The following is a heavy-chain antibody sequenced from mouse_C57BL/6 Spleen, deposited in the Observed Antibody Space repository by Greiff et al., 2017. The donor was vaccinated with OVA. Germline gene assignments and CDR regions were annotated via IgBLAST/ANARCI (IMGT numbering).Heavy chain of an antibody. D-gene: IGHD1-1*01. V-gene: IGHV3-6*01. CDR1: GYSITSGYY. CDR2: IPYDGSN. J-gene: IGHJ1*03. Sequence: ESGPGLVKPSQSLSLSCSVTGYSITSGYYWNWIRQFPGNKLECMGYIPYDGSNNYNPSLKNRISITRDTSKNQFFLKLNSVTTEDTATYYCARDTVYYGSSDWYFDDWGKGTTVTVSS. CDR3: ARDTVYYGSSDWYFDD.